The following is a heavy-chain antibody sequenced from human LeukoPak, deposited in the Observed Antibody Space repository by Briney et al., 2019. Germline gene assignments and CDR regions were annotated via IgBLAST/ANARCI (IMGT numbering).Heavy chain of an antibody. V-gene: IGHV3-23*01. CDR3: AKNVREADWYYYYMDV. J-gene: IGHJ6*03. CDR2: ISGSGVTT. Sequence: GGSLRLSCAASGFPFTSYAMTWVRQAPGKGLEWVSAISGSGVTTYSADSVKGRFTISRDNSKNTLYLQMNSLRAEDTAVYYCAKNVREADWYYYYMDVWGKGTTVTVSS. CDR1: GFPFTSYA. D-gene: IGHD3-9*01.